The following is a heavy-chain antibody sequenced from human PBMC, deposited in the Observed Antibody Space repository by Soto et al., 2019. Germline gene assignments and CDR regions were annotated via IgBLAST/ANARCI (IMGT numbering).Heavy chain of an antibody. V-gene: IGHV4-30-4*01. CDR3: AREIMPLTNDCYFDL. CDR2: IFDSGST. Sequence: QVQLQESGPGLVKPSETLSLTCTVSGGSISGGVHSWSWIRQPPGKGLEWIGHIFDSGSTYYNPSLKSRLTISVDTSKNQFSLRLSSVTAADPAVYYCAREIMPLTNDCYFDLWGRGTLVTVSS. CDR1: GGSISGGVHS. D-gene: IGHD2-8*01. J-gene: IGHJ2*01.